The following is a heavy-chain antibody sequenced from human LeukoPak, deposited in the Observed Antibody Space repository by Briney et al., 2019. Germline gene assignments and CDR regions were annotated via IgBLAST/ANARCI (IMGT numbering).Heavy chain of an antibody. CDR1: GYTFTGYG. CDR3: ARGGPTTVTTRYFLH. J-gene: IGHJ1*01. D-gene: IGHD4-17*01. V-gene: IGHV1-18*01. Sequence: GASVKVSCKASGYTFTGYGITWVRQVPGQGLEWVGWISGYNGDTNYAQKLQDRVTMTTDTSTSTAYMELRSLRSDDTAVYYCARGGPTTVTTRYFLHWGPGTLVTVSS. CDR2: ISGYNGDT.